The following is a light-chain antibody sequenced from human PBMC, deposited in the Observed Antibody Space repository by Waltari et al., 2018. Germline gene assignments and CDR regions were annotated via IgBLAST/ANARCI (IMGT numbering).Light chain of an antibody. V-gene: IGLV1-44*01. CDR3: AAWDDSLNAYV. J-gene: IGLJ1*01. CDR1: RSNVGSNP. Sequence: QSVLTQPPSASGTPGQTVTISCSGSRSNVGSNPVNWFQQVPGTAPKLLIYSNNQRPSGVPDRFSGSKSGPSASLAISGLQSEDEADYYCAAWDDSLNAYVFGTGTQVPVL. CDR2: SNN.